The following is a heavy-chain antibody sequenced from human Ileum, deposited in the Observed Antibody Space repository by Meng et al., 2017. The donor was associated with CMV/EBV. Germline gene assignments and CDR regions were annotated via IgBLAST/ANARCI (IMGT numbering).Heavy chain of an antibody. Sequence: SETLSLTCTVSGGSISTSDYYWVWIRQPPGKGLEWIGSISYSGNTYYTSSLKSRVTMSLDTSKNQFSLKLSSVTAADTAVYYCGRPLDSQLTGEYGIDVWGQGTTVTVSS. CDR3: GRPLDSQLTGEYGIDV. CDR1: GGSISTSDYY. CDR2: ISYSGNT. V-gene: IGHV4-39*07. J-gene: IGHJ6*02. D-gene: IGHD7-27*01.